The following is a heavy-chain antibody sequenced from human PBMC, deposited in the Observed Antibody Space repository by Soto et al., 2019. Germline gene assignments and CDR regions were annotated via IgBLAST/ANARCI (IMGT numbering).Heavy chain of an antibody. D-gene: IGHD3-3*01. CDR3: ARDPGADVLRFLEWLTDYYGMDV. Sequence: GGSLRLSCAASGFTFNDYALTWVRQVPGKGLEWVSSISSSGCSIHYADSVKGRFTISRDNAKNSLYLQMNSLRAEDTAVYYCARDPGADVLRFLEWLTDYYGMDVWGQGTTVTVSS. CDR2: ISSSGCSI. J-gene: IGHJ6*02. V-gene: IGHV3-21*01. CDR1: GFTFNDYA.